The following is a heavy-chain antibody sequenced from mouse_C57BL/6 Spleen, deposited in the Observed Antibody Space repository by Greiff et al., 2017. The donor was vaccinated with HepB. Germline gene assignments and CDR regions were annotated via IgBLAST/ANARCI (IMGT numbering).Heavy chain of an antibody. CDR3: AREKDYYGSKGAMDY. Sequence: QVQLQQPGAELVRPGTSVKLSCKASGYTFTSYWMHWVKQRPGQGLEWIGVIDPSDSYTNYNQKFKGKATLTVDTSSSTAYMQLSSLTSEDSAVYDWAREKDYYGSKGAMDYWGQGTSVTVSA. J-gene: IGHJ4*01. CDR1: GYTFTSYW. V-gene: IGHV1-59*01. D-gene: IGHD1-1*01. CDR2: IDPSDSYT.